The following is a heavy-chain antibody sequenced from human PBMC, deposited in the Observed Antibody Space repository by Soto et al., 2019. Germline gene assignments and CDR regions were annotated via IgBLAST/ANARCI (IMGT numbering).Heavy chain of an antibody. Sequence: EVQLLESGGGLVQPGGSLRLSCAASGFTFSSYAMSWVRQAPGKGLEWVAGIRGSGGNTYYADSVKGRFTISRDNSKNTLDLQTNSLRAEDTAVYYCARETSFSSWYGRDAFDIWGQGTMVTVSS. CDR3: ARETSFSSWYGRDAFDI. J-gene: IGHJ3*02. CDR2: IRGSGGNT. V-gene: IGHV3-23*01. CDR1: GFTFSSYA. D-gene: IGHD6-13*01.